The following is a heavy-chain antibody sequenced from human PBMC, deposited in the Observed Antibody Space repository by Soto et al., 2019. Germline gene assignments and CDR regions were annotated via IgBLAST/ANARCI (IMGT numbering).Heavy chain of an antibody. CDR1: GGSFGTYY. CDR2: INHSGSN. Sequence: SETLSLTCVVSGGSFGTYYYNWIRQSPGKGLEWIGEINHSGSNNYSPSLKSRVTMSLDTSKNQFSLKLTSVTAADTAVYYCARGGSNDWQVAFDIWGQGTMVTVSS. D-gene: IGHD3-9*01. CDR3: ARGGSNDWQVAFDI. V-gene: IGHV4-34*01. J-gene: IGHJ3*02.